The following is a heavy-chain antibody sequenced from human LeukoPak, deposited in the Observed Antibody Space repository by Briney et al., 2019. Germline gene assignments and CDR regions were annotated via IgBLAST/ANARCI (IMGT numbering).Heavy chain of an antibody. Sequence: GGSLRLSCVASGFTFSSYAMHWVRQAPGKGLEWVAVISYDGSNKYYADSVKGRFTISRDNSKNTLYLQMNSLRAEDTAVYYCARDGEYLYDYWGQGTLVTVSS. CDR3: ARDGEYLYDY. CDR2: ISYDGSNK. V-gene: IGHV3-30*04. CDR1: GFTFSSYA. D-gene: IGHD3-10*01. J-gene: IGHJ4*02.